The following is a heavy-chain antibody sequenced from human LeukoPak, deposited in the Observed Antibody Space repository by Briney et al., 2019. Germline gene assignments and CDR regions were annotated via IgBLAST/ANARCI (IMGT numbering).Heavy chain of an antibody. CDR3: ARDTSGYCSTSRCYGSWYFDL. J-gene: IGHJ2*01. Sequence: GGSLRLSCAASGFTFSSYSMNWVRQAPGKGLEWVSSISSSSSYIYYADSVKGRFTVSRDNSKNTLYLQMNSLGAEDTAVYYCARDTSGYCSTSRCYGSWYFDLWGRGTLVTVSS. D-gene: IGHD2-2*01. CDR1: GFTFSSYS. V-gene: IGHV3-21*04. CDR2: ISSSSSYI.